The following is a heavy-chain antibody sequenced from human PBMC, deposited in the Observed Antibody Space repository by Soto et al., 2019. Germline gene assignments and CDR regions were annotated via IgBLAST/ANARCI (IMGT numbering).Heavy chain of an antibody. CDR1: GDSISRFY. D-gene: IGHD6-19*01. CDR2: ISYSGST. CDR3: ARDDSTGGFDF. Sequence: QVQPQESGPGLVKPSETLSLTCTVSGDSISRFYWSWIRQPPGKGLEWLGYISYSGSTNYSPALRSRVTISADTSKNQFSLKLNAVTAADTAVYYCARDDSTGGFDFWGQGALVTVSS. J-gene: IGHJ4*02. V-gene: IGHV4-59*01.